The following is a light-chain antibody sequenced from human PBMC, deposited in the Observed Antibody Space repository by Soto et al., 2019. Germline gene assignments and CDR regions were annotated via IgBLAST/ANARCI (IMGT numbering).Light chain of an antibody. CDR3: QQYGRSTFT. J-gene: IGKJ3*01. CDR1: QSVSSNY. CDR2: GAS. Sequence: EIVLTQSPGTLSLSPGERATLSCRASQSVSSNYLAWYQQKPGQAPRLLMYGASSMASGIPDRFSGSGSGTDFTLTINIVEPEDFGVYYCQQYGRSTFTFGPGTKVDIK. V-gene: IGKV3-20*01.